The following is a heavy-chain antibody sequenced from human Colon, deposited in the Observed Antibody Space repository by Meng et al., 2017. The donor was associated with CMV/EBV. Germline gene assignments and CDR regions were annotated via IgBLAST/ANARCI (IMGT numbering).Heavy chain of an antibody. J-gene: IGHJ4*02. Sequence: ASVKVSCKASGYTFTTYGISWVRQAPGQGLEGMGWISAFNGNTRYAQKVQGRVTMTRDTSTSTAYMELRSLRSDDTAVYYCSREVDYGGYIVLGYWGQGTLVTVSS. CDR3: SREVDYGGYIVLGY. CDR1: GYTFTTYG. V-gene: IGHV1-18*01. D-gene: IGHD4-23*01. CDR2: ISAFNGNT.